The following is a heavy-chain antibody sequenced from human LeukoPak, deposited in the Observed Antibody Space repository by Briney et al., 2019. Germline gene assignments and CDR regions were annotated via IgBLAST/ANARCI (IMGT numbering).Heavy chain of an antibody. V-gene: IGHV4-34*01. CDR3: ARGVYPDN. CDR1: GGSFSGYY. D-gene: IGHD1-20*01. CDR2: INHSGST. Sequence: PSETLSLTCAVYGGSFSGYYWSWIRQPPGKGLEWIGEINHSGSTNYNPSLKSRVTISVDTSKNQFSLKLSSVTAADTAVYYCARGVYPDNWGQGTLVTVSS. J-gene: IGHJ4*02.